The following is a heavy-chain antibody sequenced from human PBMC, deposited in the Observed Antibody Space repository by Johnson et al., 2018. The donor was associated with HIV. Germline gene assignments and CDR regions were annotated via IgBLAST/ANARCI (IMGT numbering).Heavy chain of an antibody. J-gene: IGHJ3*02. D-gene: IGHD3-22*01. V-gene: IGHV3-NL1*01. CDR3: AKGGGYGEDDAFDI. CDR1: GFTFSSYA. CDR2: IYSDGNT. Sequence: QVQLVESGGGVVQPGRSLRLSCAASGFTFSSYAMHWVRQAPGKGLECVSLIYSDGNTYYADSVRGRFTISRDNSKNTLYLQMNSLRGEDTALYCCAKGGGYGEDDAFDIWGQGTMVTVSS.